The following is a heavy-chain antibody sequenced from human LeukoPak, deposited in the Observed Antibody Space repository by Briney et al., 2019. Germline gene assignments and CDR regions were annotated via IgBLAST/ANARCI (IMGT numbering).Heavy chain of an antibody. Sequence: SETLSLTCTVSGGSISSYYWSWIRQPPGKGLEWIGYIYYSGSTNYNPSLKSRVTISVDTSKNQFSLKLSSVTAADTAVYYCARDGGAMAPENYWGQGTLVTVSS. V-gene: IGHV4-59*01. CDR2: IYYSGST. CDR1: GGSISSYY. CDR3: ARDGGAMAPENY. D-gene: IGHD3-16*01. J-gene: IGHJ4*02.